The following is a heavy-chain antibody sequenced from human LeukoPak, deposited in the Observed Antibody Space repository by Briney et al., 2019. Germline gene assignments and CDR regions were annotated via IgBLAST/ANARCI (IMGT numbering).Heavy chain of an antibody. CDR2: ISDTGGNT. Sequence: PGGSLRLSCAASGFTFSSYAISWVRQAPGKGLEWVSAISDTGGNTHYADSVKGRFTISRDNSQNTVYLQMNSLRAEDTALYYCAKRGHYDPSVLRAPFDYWGQGTLVTVSS. J-gene: IGHJ4*02. D-gene: IGHD3-22*01. CDR3: AKRGHYDPSVLRAPFDY. V-gene: IGHV3-23*01. CDR1: GFTFSSYA.